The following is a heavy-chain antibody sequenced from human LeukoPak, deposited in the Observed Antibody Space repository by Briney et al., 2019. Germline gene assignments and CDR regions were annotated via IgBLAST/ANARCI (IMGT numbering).Heavy chain of an antibody. CDR2: INPNSGGT. V-gene: IGHV1-2*02. CDR3: APTSSSLYYFDY. D-gene: IGHD6-6*01. CDR1: GYTFTGYY. J-gene: IGHJ4*02. Sequence: ASVKVSCKPSGYTFTGYYMHWVRQAPGEGLEWMGWINPNSGGTNYAQRFQGRVSMTRDTSISTAYMELRSLRSDDTAVYYCAPTSSSLYYFDYWGQGTLVTVSS.